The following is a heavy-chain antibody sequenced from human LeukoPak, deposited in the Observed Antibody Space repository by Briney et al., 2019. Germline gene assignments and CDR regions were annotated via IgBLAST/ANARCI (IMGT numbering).Heavy chain of an antibody. V-gene: IGHV3-21*01. Sequence: GGSLRLSCAPSGFTFSRYSMSWVRHAPGEGLECVSSISSSSSYIYYADSVKGRFTISRDNAKNSLYLQMNSLRAEDTAVYYCARDRTPRFWEWLWDAFDIWGQGTMVTVSS. J-gene: IGHJ3*02. CDR1: GFTFSRYS. D-gene: IGHD3-3*01. CDR2: ISSSSSYI. CDR3: ARDRTPRFWEWLWDAFDI.